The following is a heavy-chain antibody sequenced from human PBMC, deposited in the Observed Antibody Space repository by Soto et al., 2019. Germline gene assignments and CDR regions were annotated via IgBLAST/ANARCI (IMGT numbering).Heavy chain of an antibody. J-gene: IGHJ6*02. D-gene: IGHD3-10*01. CDR3: ARRLKGYYYGSGSYAYYYYGMDV. V-gene: IGHV5-10-1*01. CDR2: IDPSDSYT. CDR1: GYNFTSYW. Sequence: GESLKISCKGSGYNFTSYWISWVRQMPGKGLEWMGRIDPSDSYTNYSPSFQGHVTISADKSISTAYLQWSSLKASDTAVYYCARRLKGYYYGSGSYAYYYYGMDVWGQGTTVTVSS.